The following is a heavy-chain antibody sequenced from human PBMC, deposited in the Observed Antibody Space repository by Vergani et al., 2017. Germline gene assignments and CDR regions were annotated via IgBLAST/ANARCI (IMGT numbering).Heavy chain of an antibody. D-gene: IGHD6-13*01. CDR2: ISWNSGSI. J-gene: IGHJ4*02. V-gene: IGHV3-9*01. Sequence: EVQLVESGGGLVQPGRSLRLSCAASGFTFDDYAMHWVRQAPGKGLEWVSGISWNSGSIGYADSVKGRFTISRDNAKNSLYLQMNSLRAEDTALYYCAKATAAGFYWGQGTLVTVSS. CDR3: AKATAAGFY. CDR1: GFTFDDYA.